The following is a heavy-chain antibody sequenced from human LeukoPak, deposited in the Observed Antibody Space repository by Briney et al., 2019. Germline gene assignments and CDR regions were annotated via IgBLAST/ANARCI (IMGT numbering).Heavy chain of an antibody. CDR1: GYTFTTYD. V-gene: IGHV1-8*01. D-gene: IGHD3-22*01. CDR2: MDPNSGNT. Sequence: ASVKVSCTASGYTFTTYDINWVRQATGQGLEWMGWMDPNSGNTGYAQKFQGRVTMTRNTSIRTAYMELSSLRSEDTAVYYCARTYYYDSADFRTLYGMDVWGQGTTVTVSS. CDR3: ARTYYYDSADFRTLYGMDV. J-gene: IGHJ6*02.